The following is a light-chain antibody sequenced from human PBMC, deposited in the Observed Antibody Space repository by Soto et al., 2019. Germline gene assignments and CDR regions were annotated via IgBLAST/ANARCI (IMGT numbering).Light chain of an antibody. V-gene: IGKV3-11*01. CDR2: DAS. CDR3: QQRSNWPRT. J-gene: IGKJ3*01. CDR1: QSVSSY. Sequence: EIVLTQSPATLSLSPGERATLSCRARQSVSSYLAWYQQKPGQAPRLLIYDASSRATGIPARFSGSGSGTDLTLTISSLEPEDFAVYYCQQRSNWPRTFGPGTKVDIK.